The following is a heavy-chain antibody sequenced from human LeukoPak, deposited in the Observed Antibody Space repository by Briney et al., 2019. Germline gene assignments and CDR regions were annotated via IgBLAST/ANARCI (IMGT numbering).Heavy chain of an antibody. Sequence: PSETLSLTCTVSGGSISSYYWSWIRQPPGKGLEWIGYIYYSGSTNYNPSLKSRVTISVDTSKNQFSLKLSSVTAADTAVYYCARAAYCGGDCPDGNWFDPWGQGTLVTVSS. CDR3: ARAAYCGGDCPDGNWFDP. CDR1: GGSISSYY. V-gene: IGHV4-59*12. J-gene: IGHJ5*02. D-gene: IGHD2-21*02. CDR2: IYYSGST.